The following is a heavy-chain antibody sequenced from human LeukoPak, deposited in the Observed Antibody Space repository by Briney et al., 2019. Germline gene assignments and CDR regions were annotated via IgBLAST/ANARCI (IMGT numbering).Heavy chain of an antibody. V-gene: IGHV4-59*01. D-gene: IGHD1-26*01. J-gene: IGHJ4*02. Sequence: SETLSLTCTVSDGSISGSYWSWVRQPPWKGLYWIGYIYYSGSTNYNPSLKSRVTISVDTSKNQFSLKLSSVTAADTAVYYCARVRGSGSYRFDYWGQGTLVTVSS. CDR1: DGSISGSY. CDR3: ARVRGSGSYRFDY. CDR2: IYYSGST.